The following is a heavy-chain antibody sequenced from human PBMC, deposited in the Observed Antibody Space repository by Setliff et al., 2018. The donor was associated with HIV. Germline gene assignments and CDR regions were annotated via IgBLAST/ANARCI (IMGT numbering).Heavy chain of an antibody. CDR3: AKAATPHIAVAGTGDY. D-gene: IGHD6-19*01. Sequence: GGSLRLSCAASGFTFSSYALSWVRQAPGKGLEWVSAISGSGGSTYYADSVKGRFTISRDNSKNTLYLQMNSLRAEDTAVYYCAKAATPHIAVAGTGDYWGQGTLVTVSS. CDR1: GFTFSSYA. V-gene: IGHV3-23*01. J-gene: IGHJ4*02. CDR2: ISGSGGST.